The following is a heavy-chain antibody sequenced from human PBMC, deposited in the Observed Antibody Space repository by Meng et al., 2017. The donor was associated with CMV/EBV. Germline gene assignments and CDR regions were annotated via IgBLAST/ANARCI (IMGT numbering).Heavy chain of an antibody. Sequence: TCAVSGGSVSSSNWWSWGRQPAGKGLEWIGEIYHSGSTNDNPSLKSRVTISVDKSKNQFSLKLSSVTAADTAVYYCARAGRQQQLVYWGQGTLVTVSS. CDR2: IYHSGST. J-gene: IGHJ4*02. CDR3: ARAGRQQQLVY. D-gene: IGHD6-13*01. CDR1: GGSVSSSNW. V-gene: IGHV4-4*02.